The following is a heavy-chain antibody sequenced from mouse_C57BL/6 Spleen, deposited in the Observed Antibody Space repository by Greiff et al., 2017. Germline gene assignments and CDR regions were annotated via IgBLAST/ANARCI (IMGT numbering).Heavy chain of an antibody. CDR3: ARGGYYGSSYDAMDY. D-gene: IGHD1-1*01. J-gene: IGHJ4*01. Sequence: VQLQQSGPELVKPGASVKISCKASGYSFTDYNMNWVKQSNGKSLEWIGVINPNYGTTSYNQKFKGKATLTVDQSSSTAYMQLNSLTSEDSAVYDCARGGYYGSSYDAMDYWGQGTSVTVSS. CDR2: INPNYGTT. CDR1: GYSFTDYN. V-gene: IGHV1-39*01.